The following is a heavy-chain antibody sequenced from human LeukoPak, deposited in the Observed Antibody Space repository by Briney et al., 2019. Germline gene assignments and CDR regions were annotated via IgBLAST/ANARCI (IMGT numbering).Heavy chain of an antibody. V-gene: IGHV3-20*04. CDR3: ARDRSGSYYYYYYYMDV. J-gene: IGHJ6*03. CDR2: INWNGGST. Sequence: GGSLRLSCAASGFTFDDYGMSWVRQAPGKGLEWVSGINWNGGSTGYADSVKGRLTISRDNAKNSLYLQMNSLRAEDTALYYCARDRSGSYYYYYYYMDVWGKGTTVTVSS. D-gene: IGHD1-26*01. CDR1: GFTFDDYG.